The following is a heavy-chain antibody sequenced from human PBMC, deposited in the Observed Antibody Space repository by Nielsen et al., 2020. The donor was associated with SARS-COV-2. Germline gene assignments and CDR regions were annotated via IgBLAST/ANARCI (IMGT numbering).Heavy chain of an antibody. CDR2: ISRSDTYI. V-gene: IGHV3-21*01. D-gene: IGHD3-10*01. Sequence: GGSLRLSCAASGFTLSSYSMTWVRQAPGKGLEWVSSISRSDTYIFYADSVKGRFTISRDTAKNSLWLQMNSLRVEDTGVYYCARDMLSTISTADSGWFDPWGQGTLVTVSS. CDR3: ARDMLSTISTADSGWFDP. CDR1: GFTLSSYS. J-gene: IGHJ5*02.